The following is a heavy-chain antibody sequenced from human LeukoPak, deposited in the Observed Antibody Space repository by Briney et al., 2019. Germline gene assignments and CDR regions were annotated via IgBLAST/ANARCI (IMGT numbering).Heavy chain of an antibody. V-gene: IGHV4-39*01. CDR3: AKKALGYCSSTSCYIWDNDY. Sequence: PSETLSLTCTVSGGSISSSSYYWGWIRQPPGKGLEWIGSIYYSGSTYYNPSLKSRVTISVDTSKNQFSLKLSSVAAADTAVYYCAKKALGYCSSTSCYIWDNDYWGQGTLVTVSS. CDR1: GGSISSSSYY. CDR2: IYYSGST. J-gene: IGHJ4*02. D-gene: IGHD2-2*02.